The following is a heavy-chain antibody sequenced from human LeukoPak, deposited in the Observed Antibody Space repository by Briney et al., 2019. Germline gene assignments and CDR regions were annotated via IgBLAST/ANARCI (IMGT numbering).Heavy chain of an antibody. CDR1: GGSISSYY. V-gene: IGHV4-59*12. CDR3: ARDGRYCSTTSCQGWFDP. Sequence: SETLSLTCTVSGGSISSYYWSWIRQPPGKGLEWIGYIYYSGSTNYNPSLKSRVTISVDTSKNQFSLKLSSVTAADTAVYYCARDGRYCSTTSCQGWFDPWGQGTLVTVSS. CDR2: IYYSGST. D-gene: IGHD2-2*01. J-gene: IGHJ5*02.